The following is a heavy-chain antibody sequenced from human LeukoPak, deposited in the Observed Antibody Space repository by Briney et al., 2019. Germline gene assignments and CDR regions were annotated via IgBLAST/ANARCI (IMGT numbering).Heavy chain of an antibody. CDR1: GFPFDDYG. V-gene: IGHV3-9*03. CDR2: ISWNSGSR. D-gene: IGHD3-9*01. J-gene: IGHJ4*02. CDR3: AKGPDYDILTPIDY. Sequence: SLGLSWVAPGFPFDDYGMHLVRPASGKGLELVSGISWNSGSRGYADSVKGRFTISRDNAKTSLYLQMNSLRAEDMALYYCAKGPDYDILTPIDYWGQGTLVTVSS.